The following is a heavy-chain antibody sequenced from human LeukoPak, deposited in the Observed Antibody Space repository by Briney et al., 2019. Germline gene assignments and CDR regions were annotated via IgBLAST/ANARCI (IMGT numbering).Heavy chain of an antibody. D-gene: IGHD5-18*01. CDR3: ARGAALQLWFSY. J-gene: IGHJ4*02. CDR1: GGTFISYA. CDR2: IIPIFGTA. Sequence: SVKVSCKASGGTFISYAISWVRQAPGQGLEWMGGIIPIFGTANYAQKFQGRVTITADKSTCTAYMELSSLRSEDTAVYYCARGAALQLWFSYWGQGTLVTVSS. V-gene: IGHV1-69*06.